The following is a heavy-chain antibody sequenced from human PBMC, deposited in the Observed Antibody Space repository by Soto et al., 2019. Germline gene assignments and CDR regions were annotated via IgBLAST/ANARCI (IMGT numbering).Heavy chain of an antibody. CDR1: GFSFSSYW. J-gene: IGHJ3*01. CDR2: INTDGSST. V-gene: IGHV3-74*01. Sequence: GXSLRLSFADSGFSFSSYWLHWFRQGPGKGLVWVARINTDGSSTNYADSVKGRFTISRDNAKNTLYLQMNSLRAEDTAVYYCARSPGGYYIDWGQGTMVTVSS. D-gene: IGHD3-9*01. CDR3: ARSPGGYYID.